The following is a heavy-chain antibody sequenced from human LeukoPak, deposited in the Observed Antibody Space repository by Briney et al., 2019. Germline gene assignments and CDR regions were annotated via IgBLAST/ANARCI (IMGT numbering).Heavy chain of an antibody. CDR1: GGSVSSGSYY. Sequence: PSETLSLTCTVSGGSVSSGSYYWSWIRQPPGKGLEWVANIKQDGSEKYYVDSVKGRFTISRDNAKNSLYLQMSNLRAEDTAVYFCARGGGLDVWGQGATVTVSS. CDR3: ARGGGLDV. CDR2: IKQDGSEK. J-gene: IGHJ6*02. V-gene: IGHV3-7*03. D-gene: IGHD3-16*01.